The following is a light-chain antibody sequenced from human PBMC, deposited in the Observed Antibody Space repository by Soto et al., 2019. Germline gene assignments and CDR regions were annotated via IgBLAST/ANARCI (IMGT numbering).Light chain of an antibody. CDR2: DAS. Sequence: EIVLTQSPATLSVSPGERATLSCRASQTIRSNLAWYQQKPGQAPRLLICDASSRATGIPARFNGSGSGTEFTLPISSLGSEDLAVYYCQQYYNWPPYTFGQGTKLEIK. CDR3: QQYYNWPPYT. V-gene: IGKV3-15*01. J-gene: IGKJ2*01. CDR1: QTIRSN.